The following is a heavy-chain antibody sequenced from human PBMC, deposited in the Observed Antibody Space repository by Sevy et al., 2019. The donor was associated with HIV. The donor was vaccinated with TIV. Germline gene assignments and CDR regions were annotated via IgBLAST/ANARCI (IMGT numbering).Heavy chain of an antibody. CDR2: ISAYNGNT. CDR1: GYTFTSYG. D-gene: IGHD3-22*01. Sequence: ASVKVSCKASGYTFTSYGISWVRQAPGQGLEWMGWISAYNGNTNYAQKLQGRVTMTRDTSMSTAYMELTRLTSDDTAVYYCAREETGDSSAYYYFYYGMDAWGQGTTVTVSS. CDR3: AREETGDSSAYYYFYYGMDA. V-gene: IGHV1-18*01. J-gene: IGHJ6*02.